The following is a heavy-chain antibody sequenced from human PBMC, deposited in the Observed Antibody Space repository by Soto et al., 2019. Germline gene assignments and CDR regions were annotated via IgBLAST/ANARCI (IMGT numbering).Heavy chain of an antibody. V-gene: IGHV1-69*04. Sequence: GASVKVSCKASGGTFSSYTISWVRQAPGQGLEWMGRIIPILGIANYAQKFQGRVTTTTDKSASTAYMELSSLRSEDTAGYYCARDHPSKPYGMDVWGQGTTVTVSS. J-gene: IGHJ6*02. CDR1: GGTFSSYT. CDR2: IIPILGIA. CDR3: ARDHPSKPYGMDV. D-gene: IGHD4-4*01.